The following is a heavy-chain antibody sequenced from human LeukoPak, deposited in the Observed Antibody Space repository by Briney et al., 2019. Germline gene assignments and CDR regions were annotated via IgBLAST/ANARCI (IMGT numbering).Heavy chain of an antibody. CDR1: GFTFSSYW. Sequence: GGSLRLSCAASGFTFSSYWMSWVRQAPGKGLEWVANIKQDGSEKYYVDSVKGRFTISRDNAKNSLYLQMNSLRAEDTAVYYCARHYPRSIAARLQAFDIWGQGTMVTVSS. V-gene: IGHV3-7*01. D-gene: IGHD6-6*01. CDR2: IKQDGSEK. J-gene: IGHJ3*02. CDR3: ARHYPRSIAARLQAFDI.